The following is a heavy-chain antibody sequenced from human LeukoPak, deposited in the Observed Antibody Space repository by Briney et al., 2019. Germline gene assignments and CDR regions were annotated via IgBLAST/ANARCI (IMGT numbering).Heavy chain of an antibody. CDR3: ARGNYDFWSGYSNDY. CDR1: GGSISSGSYY. V-gene: IGHV4-61*02. J-gene: IGHJ4*02. D-gene: IGHD3-3*01. Sequence: SQTLSLTCTVSGGSISSGSYYWRWLRQPAGTGLEWIGRIYTSGSTNYSPSLKSRVTISVDTSKNQFSLKLSSVTAADTAVYYCARGNYDFWSGYSNDYWGQGTLVTVSS. CDR2: IYTSGST.